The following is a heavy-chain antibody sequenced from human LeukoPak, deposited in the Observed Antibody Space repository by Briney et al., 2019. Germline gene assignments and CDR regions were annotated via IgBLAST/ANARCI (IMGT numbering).Heavy chain of an antibody. J-gene: IGHJ5*02. Sequence: SETLSLTCTVSGGSFSSYYWSWIRQPPGKGLEWIGYIYYSGSTNYTPSLKSRVTISVDTSKNQFSPKLSSVTAADTAVYYCARETLRSDFWSGYRNNWFDHWGQGTLVTVSS. D-gene: IGHD3-3*01. CDR1: GGSFSSYY. V-gene: IGHV4-59*12. CDR3: ARETLRSDFWSGYRNNWFDH. CDR2: IYYSGST.